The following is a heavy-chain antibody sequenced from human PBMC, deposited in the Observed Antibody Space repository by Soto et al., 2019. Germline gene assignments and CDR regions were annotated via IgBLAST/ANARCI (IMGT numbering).Heavy chain of an antibody. CDR3: ARGPLYGSGSSYWSDY. V-gene: IGHV1-69*12. D-gene: IGHD3-10*01. CDR2: IIPIFGTA. J-gene: IGHJ4*02. CDR1: GGTFSSYA. Sequence: QVQLVQSGAEVKKPGSSVKVSCKASGGTFSSYAISWVRQAPGQGLEWMGGIIPIFGTANYAQKFQGRVPITADDSTSTAYMELSSLRSEDTAVYYCARGPLYGSGSSYWSDYWGQGTLVTVSS.